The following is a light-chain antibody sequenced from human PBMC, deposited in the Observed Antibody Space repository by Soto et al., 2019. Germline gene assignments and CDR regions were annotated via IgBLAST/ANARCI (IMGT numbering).Light chain of an antibody. J-gene: IGKJ3*01. V-gene: IGKV3-20*01. Sequence: EIVLTQSPGTLSLSPGERATLSCRASQSVSSSYLAWYQQKPGQAPRLLIYATSDRATGIPDRFSASGSATDFTLIFSILKPEAFAVYYCQHYGTSALFVPVTKVDIK. CDR3: QHYGTSAL. CDR2: ATS. CDR1: QSVSSSY.